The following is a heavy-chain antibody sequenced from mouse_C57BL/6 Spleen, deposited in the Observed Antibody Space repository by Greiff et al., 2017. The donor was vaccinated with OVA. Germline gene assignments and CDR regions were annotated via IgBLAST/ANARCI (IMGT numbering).Heavy chain of an antibody. V-gene: IGHV1-76*01. Sequence: QVQLQQSGAELVRPGASVKLSCKASGYTFTDYYINWVKQRPGQGLEWIARIYPGSGNTYYNEKFKGKATLTAEKSSSTAYMQLSSLTSEDSAVYFCARTYYSNLGYFDYWGQGTTLTVSS. CDR2: IYPGSGNT. CDR3: ARTYYSNLGYFDY. J-gene: IGHJ2*01. D-gene: IGHD2-5*01. CDR1: GYTFTDYY.